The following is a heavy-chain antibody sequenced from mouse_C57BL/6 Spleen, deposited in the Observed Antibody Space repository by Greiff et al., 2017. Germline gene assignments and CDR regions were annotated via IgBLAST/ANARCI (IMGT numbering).Heavy chain of an antibody. Sequence: EVKLMESGPGLVKPSQTVFLTCTVTGISITTGNYRWSWIRQFPGNKLEWIGYIYYSGTITYKPSLTSRTAITRDTPKTPFFLEMNSLTAEDTATDYCGRERDYGSSSYIDVWGTGTTVTVSS. CDR1: GISITTGNYR. V-gene: IGHV3-5*01. CDR2: IYYSGTI. CDR3: GRERDYGSSSYIDV. D-gene: IGHD1-1*01. J-gene: IGHJ1*03.